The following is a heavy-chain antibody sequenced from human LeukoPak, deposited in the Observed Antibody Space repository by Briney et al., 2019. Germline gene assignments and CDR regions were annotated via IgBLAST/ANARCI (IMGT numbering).Heavy chain of an antibody. CDR1: GYTFTGYY. J-gene: IGHJ6*03. CDR2: INPNSGGT. Sequence: GASVKVSCKASGYTFTGYYMHWVRQAPGQGLEWMGWINPNSGGTNYAQKLQGRVTMTTDTSTSTAYMELRSLRSDDTAVYYCARVGATVTRRGYYYYYMDVWGKGTTVTVSS. D-gene: IGHD4-17*01. V-gene: IGHV1-2*02. CDR3: ARVGATVTRRGYYYYYMDV.